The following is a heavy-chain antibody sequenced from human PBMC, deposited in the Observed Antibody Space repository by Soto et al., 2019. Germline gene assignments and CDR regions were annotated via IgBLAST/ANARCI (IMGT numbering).Heavy chain of an antibody. J-gene: IGHJ3*02. CDR2: INHSGST. Sequence: PSETLSLTCAVYSGSFSGYYWSWIRQRPGKGLEWIGEINHSGSTNYNPSLKSGVTISVDTSKNQFSLKLSAVTAAGTAVYYCARGRVRYSDGPGACDIWGQGTMVTVSS. CDR3: ARGRVRYSDGPGACDI. D-gene: IGHD5-18*01. V-gene: IGHV4-34*01. CDR1: SGSFSGYY.